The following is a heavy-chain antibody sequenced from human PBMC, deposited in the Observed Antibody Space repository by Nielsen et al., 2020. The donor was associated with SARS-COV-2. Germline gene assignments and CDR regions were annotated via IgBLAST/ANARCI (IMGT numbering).Heavy chain of an antibody. V-gene: IGHV4-59*08. CDR3: ARQQTSHSTYYYYGMDV. CDR1: GGSVSSYY. J-gene: IGHJ6*02. Sequence: SETLSLTCTVSGGSVSSYYWSWIRQPPGKGLEWIGYIYYSGSTNYNPSLKSRVTMSVDTSKNQFSLKLSSVTAADTAVYYCARQQTSHSTYYYYGMDVWGQGTTVTVSS. CDR2: IYYSGST.